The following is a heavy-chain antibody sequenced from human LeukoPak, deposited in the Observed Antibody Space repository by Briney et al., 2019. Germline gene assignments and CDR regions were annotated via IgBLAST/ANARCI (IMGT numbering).Heavy chain of an antibody. CDR1: GFTFSDYY. Sequence: GGSLRLSCAASGFTFSDYYMSWIRQAPGKGLEWVSYISSSGSTIYYADSVKGRFTISRDNAKNSLYLQMNSLRAEDTAVYYCAKDATVVTPEYYFDYWGQGTLVTVSS. D-gene: IGHD4-23*01. CDR2: ISSSGSTI. V-gene: IGHV3-11*01. CDR3: AKDATVVTPEYYFDY. J-gene: IGHJ4*02.